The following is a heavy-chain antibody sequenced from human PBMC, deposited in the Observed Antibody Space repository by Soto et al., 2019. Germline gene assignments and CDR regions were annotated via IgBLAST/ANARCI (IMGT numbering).Heavy chain of an antibody. CDR1: GFTVSSNY. CDR3: ARGRAVYSGSYYGSY. J-gene: IGHJ4*02. CDR2: IYSGGST. Sequence: PGGSLRLSCAASGFTVSSNYMSWVRQAPGKGLEWVSVIYSGGSTYYADSVKGRFTISRDNSKNTLYLQMNSLRAEDTAVYYCARGRAVYSGSYYGSYWGQGTLVTVSS. D-gene: IGHD1-26*01. V-gene: IGHV3-66*01.